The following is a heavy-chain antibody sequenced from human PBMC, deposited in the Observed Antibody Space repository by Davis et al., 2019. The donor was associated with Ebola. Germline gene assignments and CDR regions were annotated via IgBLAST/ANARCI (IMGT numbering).Heavy chain of an antibody. D-gene: IGHD6-13*01. CDR1: GFTFSSFE. V-gene: IGHV3-64*01. Sequence: GESLKISCAASGFTFSSFEMNWVRQAPGKGLEYVSAISSNGGSTYYANSVKGRFTISRDNSKNTLYLQMGSLRAEDMAVYYCARGVNPLAAAGTFDYWGQGTLVTVSS. J-gene: IGHJ4*02. CDR3: ARGVNPLAAAGTFDY. CDR2: ISSNGGST.